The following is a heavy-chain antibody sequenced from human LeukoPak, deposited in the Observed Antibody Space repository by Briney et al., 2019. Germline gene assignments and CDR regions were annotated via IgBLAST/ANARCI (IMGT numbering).Heavy chain of an antibody. CDR3: ARSLPPTGYNRLDY. D-gene: IGHD3-9*01. V-gene: IGHV1-2*02. CDR2: INPNSGGT. J-gene: IGHJ4*02. CDR1: GYTFTYYY. Sequence: ASVKVSCKTSGYTFTYYYMHWVRQAPGQGRAWMGWINPNSGGTNYAQKFQGRVTMTRDTSINTAYMELSMLRSDDTAVYYCARSLPPTGYNRLDYWGQGTLVTVSS.